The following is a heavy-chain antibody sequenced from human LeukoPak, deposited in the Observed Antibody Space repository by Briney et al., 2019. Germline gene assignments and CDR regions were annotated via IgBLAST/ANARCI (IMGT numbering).Heavy chain of an antibody. CDR1: GFTFSSYS. CDR2: IISSSSYI. D-gene: IGHD2-2*02. V-gene: IGHV3-21*01. J-gene: IGHJ4*02. Sequence: GESVRLSCAASGFTFSSYSMNWVRQAPGKGLEWVSSIISSSSYIYYADSVKGRFTISRDNAKNSLYLQMNSLRAEDTAVYYCARSLGVTGYCSSTSCYIDYWGQGTLVTVSS. CDR3: ARSLGVTGYCSSTSCYIDY.